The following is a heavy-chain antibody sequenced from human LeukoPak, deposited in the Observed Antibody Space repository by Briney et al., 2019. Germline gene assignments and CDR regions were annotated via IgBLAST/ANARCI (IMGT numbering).Heavy chain of an antibody. D-gene: IGHD4-23*01. J-gene: IGHJ4*02. Sequence: GGSLRLSCAASGFTFNNYGMHWVRQAPGKGLEWVAVISYDGRNIHYPDSVKGRFTISRDISTDTLWLQMDSLRTEDTAVYYCARGRPHGNDYWGQGTLVTVSS. CDR3: ARGRPHGNDY. CDR1: GFTFNNYG. V-gene: IGHV3-30*03. CDR2: ISYDGRNI.